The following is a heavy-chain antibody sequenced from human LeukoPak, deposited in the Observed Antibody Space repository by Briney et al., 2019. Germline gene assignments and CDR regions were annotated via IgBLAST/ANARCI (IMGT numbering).Heavy chain of an antibody. Sequence: PGGSLRLSCAASGFTFSSYGMHWVRQAPGKGLEWVAVISYDGSNKYYADSVKGRFTISRDNSKSTLYLQMNSLRAEDTAVYYCATQTRTTVVTPLVDYWGQGTLVTVSS. J-gene: IGHJ4*02. D-gene: IGHD4-23*01. CDR3: ATQTRTTVVTPLVDY. CDR1: GFTFSSYG. V-gene: IGHV3-30*03. CDR2: ISYDGSNK.